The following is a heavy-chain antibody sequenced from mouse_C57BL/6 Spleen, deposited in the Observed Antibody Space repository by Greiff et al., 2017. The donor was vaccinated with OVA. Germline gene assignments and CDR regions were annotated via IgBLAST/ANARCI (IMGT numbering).Heavy chain of an antibody. CDR1: GFTFTDYY. Sequence: EVMLVESGGGLVQPGGSLSLSCAASGFTFTDYYMSWVRQPPGKALEWLGFIRNKANGYTTEYSASVKGRFTISRDNSQSILYLQMNALRAEDSATYYCARYMSWAFDYWGQGTTLTVSS. J-gene: IGHJ2*01. CDR3: ARYMSWAFDY. CDR2: IRNKANGYTT. V-gene: IGHV7-3*01. D-gene: IGHD4-1*01.